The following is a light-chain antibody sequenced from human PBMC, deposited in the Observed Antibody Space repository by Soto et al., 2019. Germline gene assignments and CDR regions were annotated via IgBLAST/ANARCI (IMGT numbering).Light chain of an antibody. CDR2: EVT. CDR3: SSYISSSTPVA. CDR1: SSDVGGYDY. Sequence: QSALTQPASVSGSPGQSITISCTGTSSDVGGYDYVSWYQQPPGKAPKLMIYEVTNRPSGVSNRFSGSKSGNTASLTISGLQAEDEADYYCSSYISSSTPVAFGGGTKLTVL. J-gene: IGLJ2*01. V-gene: IGLV2-14*01.